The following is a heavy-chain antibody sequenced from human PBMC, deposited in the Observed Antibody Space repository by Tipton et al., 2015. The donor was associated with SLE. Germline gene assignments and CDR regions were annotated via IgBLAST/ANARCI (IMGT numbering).Heavy chain of an antibody. CDR3: ARCPSGSYFYYYYGMDV. Sequence: TLSLTCTVSGGSISSHHWSWIRQPPGKGLEWIGYIYYSGSTNYNPSLKSRVTISVDTSKNQFSLKLSSVTAADTAVYYCARCPSGSYFYYYYGMDVWGQGTTVTVSS. D-gene: IGHD3-10*01. CDR1: GGSISSHH. CDR2: IYYSGST. V-gene: IGHV4-59*11. J-gene: IGHJ6*02.